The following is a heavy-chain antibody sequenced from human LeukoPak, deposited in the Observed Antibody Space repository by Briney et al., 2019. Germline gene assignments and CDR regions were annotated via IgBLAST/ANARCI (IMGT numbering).Heavy chain of an antibody. CDR2: IDTDGSTT. CDR3: ARDRPHNWFDP. Sequence: GGSLRLSCGASGFTFSDHWMHWVRQAPGKGRVWVSGIDTDGSTTRYADSVKGRFTISIDNAKNTLYLQMNTLRAEDTAVYYCARDRPHNWFDPWGQGTLVTVSS. CDR1: GFTFSDHW. J-gene: IGHJ5*02. V-gene: IGHV3-74*01.